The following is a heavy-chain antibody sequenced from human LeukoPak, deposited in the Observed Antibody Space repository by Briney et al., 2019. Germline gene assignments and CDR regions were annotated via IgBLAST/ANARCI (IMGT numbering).Heavy chain of an antibody. J-gene: IGHJ4*02. CDR3: RSAGYSSSWYQGH. CDR1: GGSISSSSYY. V-gene: IGHV4-39*07. Sequence: SETLSLTCTVSGGSISSSSYYWGWIRQPPGKGLEWIGSIYYSGSTYYNPSLKSRVTISVDTSKNQFSLKLSSVTAADTAVYYCRSAGYSSSWYQGHWGQGTRVTVSS. D-gene: IGHD6-13*01. CDR2: IYYSGST.